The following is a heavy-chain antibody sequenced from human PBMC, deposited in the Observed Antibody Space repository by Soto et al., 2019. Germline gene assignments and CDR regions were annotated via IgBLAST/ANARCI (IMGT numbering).Heavy chain of an antibody. J-gene: IGHJ6*02. CDR3: VRKGITVAAPPRRYYGLDV. Sequence: GESLKISCKGSGYSLSTFWITWVRQMPGKGLEWMGRIDPSDSYTNYSPSFQGPVTISVDKSISTAYLQWSSLKASDTATYFCVRKGITVAAPPRRYYGLDVWGQGTTVTVSS. CDR2: IDPSDSYT. D-gene: IGHD6-19*01. CDR1: GYSLSTFW. V-gene: IGHV5-10-1*01.